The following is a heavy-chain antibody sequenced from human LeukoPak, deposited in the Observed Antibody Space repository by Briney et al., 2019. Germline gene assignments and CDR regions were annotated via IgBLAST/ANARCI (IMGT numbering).Heavy chain of an antibody. Sequence: SETLSLTCTVSGGSISNFYWSWIRQPPGKGLEWIGYLYDSESTNYNPSFKSRVTMSVDTSKNQFPLKLSSVTAADTAVYYCARPVAAYWYFDVWGRGSLVTVSS. V-gene: IGHV4-59*08. CDR1: GGSISNFY. CDR3: ARPVAAYWYFDV. D-gene: IGHD2-15*01. J-gene: IGHJ2*01. CDR2: LYDSEST.